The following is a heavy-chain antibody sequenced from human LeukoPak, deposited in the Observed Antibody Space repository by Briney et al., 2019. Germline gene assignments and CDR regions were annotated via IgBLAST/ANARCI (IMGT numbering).Heavy chain of an antibody. D-gene: IGHD3-3*01. CDR2: IKQDGSEK. Sequence: QTGGSLRLSCAASGFTFSSYWMSWVRQAPGKGLEWVANIKQDGSEKYYVDSVKGRFTISRDNAKNSLYLQMNSLRAEDTAVYYCARGHDFWSGPENQLFDYWGQGTLVTVSS. V-gene: IGHV3-7*01. CDR1: GFTFSSYW. CDR3: ARGHDFWSGPENQLFDY. J-gene: IGHJ4*02.